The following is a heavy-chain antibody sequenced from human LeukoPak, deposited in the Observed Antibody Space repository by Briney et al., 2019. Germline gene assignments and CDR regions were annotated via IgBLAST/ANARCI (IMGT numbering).Heavy chain of an antibody. CDR3: ARHGSTSCYCMDV. CDR1: GGSFSGYY. D-gene: IGHD2-2*01. CDR2: INHSGST. Sequence: SETLSLTCAVYGGSFSGYYWSWIRQPPGKGLEWIGEINHSGSTNYNPSLKSRVTISVDTSKNQFSLKLSSVTAADTAVYYCARHGSTSCYCMDVWGKGTTVTVSS. J-gene: IGHJ6*03. V-gene: IGHV4-34*01.